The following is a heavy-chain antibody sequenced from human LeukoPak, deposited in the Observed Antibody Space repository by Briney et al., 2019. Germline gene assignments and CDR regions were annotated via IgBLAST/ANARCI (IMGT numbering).Heavy chain of an antibody. V-gene: IGHV3-23*01. CDR1: GFTFSTYA. Sequence: GGSLRLSCAASGFTFSTYAMSWVRQAPGKGLEWVSVISGNGANTFYADSVKGRFTISRDNSKNTLYLQMNILRADDTALYYCAKLIAGSYLFDYWGQGTLVTVSS. CDR3: AKLIAGSYLFDY. CDR2: ISGNGANT. J-gene: IGHJ4*02. D-gene: IGHD1-26*01.